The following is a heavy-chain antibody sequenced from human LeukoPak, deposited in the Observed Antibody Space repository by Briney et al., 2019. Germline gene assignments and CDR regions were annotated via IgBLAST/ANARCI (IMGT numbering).Heavy chain of an antibody. Sequence: SETLSLTCTVSGGSISSGDYYWSWIRQPPGKGLEWIGYIYYSGSSYYNQSLKSRLIISVDTSKNQFSLKLSSVTAADTAVYYCARVRGLFRYFDYWGQGTLVAVSS. D-gene: IGHD2-21*01. CDR2: IYYSGSS. CDR1: GGSISSGDYY. V-gene: IGHV4-30-4*01. CDR3: ARVRGLFRYFDY. J-gene: IGHJ4*02.